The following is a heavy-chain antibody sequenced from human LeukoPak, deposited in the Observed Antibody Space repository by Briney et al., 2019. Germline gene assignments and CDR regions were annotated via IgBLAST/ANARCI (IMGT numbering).Heavy chain of an antibody. V-gene: IGHV4-34*01. CDR3: ARGLGADPPFDY. CDR2: INHSGST. Sequence: SGTLSLTCAVYGGSFSGHYWSWIRQPPGKGLEWIGEINHSGSTNYNPSLKSRVTISVDTSKNQFSLKLSSVTAADTAVYYCARGLGADPPFDYWGQGTLVTVSS. D-gene: IGHD4/OR15-4a*01. J-gene: IGHJ4*02. CDR1: GGSFSGHY.